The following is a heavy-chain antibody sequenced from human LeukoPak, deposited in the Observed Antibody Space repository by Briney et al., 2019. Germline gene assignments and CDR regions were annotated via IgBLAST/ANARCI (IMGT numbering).Heavy chain of an antibody. Sequence: GGSLRLSCAASGFTFSSYAMSWVRQAPGKGLEWVSAISGSGGSTYYADSVKGRFSISRDNSKSTLYLQMNSLRVEDTAVYYCAKAGLVRGGALDSWGQGTLVTVSS. J-gene: IGHJ4*02. CDR1: GFTFSSYA. CDR3: AKAGLVRGGALDS. V-gene: IGHV3-23*01. D-gene: IGHD4/OR15-4a*01. CDR2: ISGSGGST.